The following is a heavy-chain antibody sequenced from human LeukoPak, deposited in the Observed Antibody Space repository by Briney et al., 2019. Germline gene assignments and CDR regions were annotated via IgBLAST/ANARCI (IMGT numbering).Heavy chain of an antibody. D-gene: IGHD5-24*01. V-gene: IGHV1-18*01. CDR2: ISAYNGNT. CDR3: ARGGRRDGYTFYYYYYYYMDV. J-gene: IGHJ6*03. CDR1: GYTFTSYG. Sequence: GASVKVSCKASGYTFTSYGISWVRQAPGQGLEWMGWISAYNGNTNYAQKLQGRVTMTTDTSTSTAYMELRSLRSDDTAVYYCARGGRRDGYTFYYYYYYYMDVRGKGTTVTVSS.